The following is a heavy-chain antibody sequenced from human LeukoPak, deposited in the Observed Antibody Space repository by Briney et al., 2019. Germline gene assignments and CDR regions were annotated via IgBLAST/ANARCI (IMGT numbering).Heavy chain of an antibody. V-gene: IGHV4-34*01. D-gene: IGHD3-22*01. Sequence: SETLSLTCAVYGGSFSGYYWSWIRQPPGKGLEWIGEINHSGSTNYNPSLKSRVTISVDTSKNQFSLKLSSVTAADTAVYYCARGQMIVVVITYPNWFDPWGQGTLVTVSS. CDR1: GGSFSGYY. J-gene: IGHJ5*02. CDR2: INHSGST. CDR3: ARGQMIVVVITYPNWFDP.